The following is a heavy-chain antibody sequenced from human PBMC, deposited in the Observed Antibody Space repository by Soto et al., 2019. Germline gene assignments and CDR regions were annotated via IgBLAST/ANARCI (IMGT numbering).Heavy chain of an antibody. CDR1: GYTFTSYD. Sequence: QVQLVQSGAEVKKPGASVKVSCKASGYTFTSYDINWVRQATGQGLEWMGWMNPNSGNTGYAQKFQGRVTMTRNTSISTAYMELSSLRSEDTAVYYCARVPSYSGSYYSSWFDPWGQGTLVTVSS. CDR3: ARVPSYSGSYYSSWFDP. D-gene: IGHD3-10*01. CDR2: MNPNSGNT. V-gene: IGHV1-8*01. J-gene: IGHJ5*02.